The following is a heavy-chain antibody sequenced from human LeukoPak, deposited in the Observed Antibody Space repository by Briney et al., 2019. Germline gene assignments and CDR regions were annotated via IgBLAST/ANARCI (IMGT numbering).Heavy chain of an antibody. CDR3: ARRYCSSTSCNPYFFDY. D-gene: IGHD2-2*01. CDR2: ISPGDSDA. Sequence: GESLKISCKGSGYTFTNYYIGWVRQTPGKGPEWMGIISPGDSDARYSPSFQGQVTISADKSISTAYLRWSSLKASDTAMYYCARRYCSSTSCNPYFFDYWGQGTLVTVSS. J-gene: IGHJ4*02. CDR1: GYTFTNYY. V-gene: IGHV5-51*01.